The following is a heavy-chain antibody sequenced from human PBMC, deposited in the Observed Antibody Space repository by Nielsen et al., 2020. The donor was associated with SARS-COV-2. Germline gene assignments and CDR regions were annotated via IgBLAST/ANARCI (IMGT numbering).Heavy chain of an antibody. V-gene: IGHV3-33*01. D-gene: IGHD6-19*01. CDR3: ARRGRIAVAGTGIGYFDY. J-gene: IGHJ4*02. Sequence: WIRQPPGKGLEWVAVIWYDGSNKYYADSVKGRFTISRDNSKNTLYLQMNSLRAEDTAVYYCARRGRIAVAGTGIGYFDYWGQGTLVTVSS. CDR2: IWYDGSNK.